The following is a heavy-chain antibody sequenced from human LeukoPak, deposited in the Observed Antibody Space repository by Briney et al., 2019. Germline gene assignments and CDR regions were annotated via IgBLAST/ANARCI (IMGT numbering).Heavy chain of an antibody. Sequence: PSETLSLTCTASGGSISSYDWSWIRQPPGKGLEWIGYLYYSGNTNYNPSLKSRVTISVDSSKNQFSLSLSSVTAADTAVYYCARIAPLDGYRFDYWGQGTLVTVSS. CDR2: LYYSGNT. J-gene: IGHJ4*02. D-gene: IGHD5-24*01. CDR1: GGSISSYD. CDR3: ARIAPLDGYRFDY. V-gene: IGHV4-59*01.